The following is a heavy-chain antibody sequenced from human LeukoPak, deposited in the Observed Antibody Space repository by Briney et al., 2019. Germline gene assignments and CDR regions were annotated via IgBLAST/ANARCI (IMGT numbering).Heavy chain of an antibody. D-gene: IGHD3-22*01. V-gene: IGHV4-59*08. CDR3: ARHAGYYDSSGYYYGWYFDL. Sequence: SETLSLTCNVSGASISDHHWSWIRQPPGKGLEWIGYIYYSGSTNYNPSLKSRVTISVDTSKNQFSLKLSSVTAADTAVYYCARHAGYYDSSGYYYGWYFDLWGRGTLVTVSS. CDR2: IYYSGST. J-gene: IGHJ2*01. CDR1: GASISDHH.